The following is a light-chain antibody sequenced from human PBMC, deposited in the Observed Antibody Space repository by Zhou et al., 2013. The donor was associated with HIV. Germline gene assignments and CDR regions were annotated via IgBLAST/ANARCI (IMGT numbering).Light chain of an antibody. CDR3: QQYGSSPPQLT. V-gene: IGKV3-20*01. Sequence: EIVLTQSPGTLSLSPGERATLSCRASQNVSISYLAWYQHKPGRSPRLVIYGGARRATGIPGRFSASGSGTDFTLIINRLETEDFAVYYCQQYGSSPPQLTFGGGTKVEIK. J-gene: IGKJ4*01. CDR2: GGA. CDR1: QNVSISY.